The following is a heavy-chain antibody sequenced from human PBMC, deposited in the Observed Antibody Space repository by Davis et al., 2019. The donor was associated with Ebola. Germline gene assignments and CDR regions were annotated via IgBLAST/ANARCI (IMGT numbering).Heavy chain of an antibody. CDR3: AIDRLETATIPLVH. Sequence: ASVKVSCKTSGYPFNDYYMFWVRQAPGQGLEWMGWINPNSGGTLSAQKFQGRLTMSTDTSTSTAHMELRGLRYDDTAVYYCAIDRLETATIPLVHWGQGTPVAVSS. CDR1: GYPFNDYY. J-gene: IGHJ4*02. V-gene: IGHV1-2*02. CDR2: INPNSGGT. D-gene: IGHD5-24*01.